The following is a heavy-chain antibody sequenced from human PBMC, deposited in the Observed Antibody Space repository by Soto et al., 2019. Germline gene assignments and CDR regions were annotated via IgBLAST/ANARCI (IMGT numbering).Heavy chain of an antibody. CDR3: AVHGDYDAFNF. V-gene: IGHV3-74*01. CDR1: GISFSRYW. J-gene: IGHJ3*01. CDR2: MGPDGSST. D-gene: IGHD4-17*01. Sequence: EVQVVESGGGLVQPGGSLILSCAASGISFSRYWTHWVRQAPGKGLEWVSRMGPDGSSTSYADSVKGRFSISRDDAKNTLSLQVNSLRADDTAVYYCAVHGDYDAFNFWGQGTVVTVSS.